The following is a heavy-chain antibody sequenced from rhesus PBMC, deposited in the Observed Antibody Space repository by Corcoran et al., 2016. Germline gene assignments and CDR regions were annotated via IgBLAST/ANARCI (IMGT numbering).Heavy chain of an antibody. CDR3: VRDGLQLLRALDV. D-gene: IGHD3-3*01. V-gene: IGHV4-169*02. Sequence: QLQLQESGPGLVKPSDTLSVTCAVSGVSLSSSYWSCIRPAPWKGLEWIGYIYGSGSSNNYNPSLKSRVTLSVDTSKNQFSLKLSSVTAADTAVYYCVRDGLQLLRALDVWGRGVLVTVSS. CDR1: GVSLSSSY. J-gene: IGHJ5-2*02. CDR2: IYGSGSSN.